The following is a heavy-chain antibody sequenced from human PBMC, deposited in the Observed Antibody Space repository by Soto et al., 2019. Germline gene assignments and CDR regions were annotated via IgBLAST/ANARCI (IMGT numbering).Heavy chain of an antibody. CDR3: AREETAWPLAYGLDV. CDR1: GFTFSNYY. Sequence: GSLRLSCAVSGFTFSNYYIHWVRQAPGKGLEWVSSIRSGRDTFYADSVKGRFSISRDDATSSVSLQMNSLRGEDTAVYFCAREETAWPLAYGLDVWGQGTTVTVSS. J-gene: IGHJ6*02. D-gene: IGHD2-21*02. CDR2: IRSGRDT. V-gene: IGHV3-21*01.